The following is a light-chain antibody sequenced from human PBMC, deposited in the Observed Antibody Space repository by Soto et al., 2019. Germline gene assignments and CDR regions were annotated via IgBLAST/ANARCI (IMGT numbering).Light chain of an antibody. CDR2: GAS. J-gene: IGKJ1*01. V-gene: IGKV3-15*01. CDR3: QQYHNRPPWT. CDR1: QTVSNN. Sequence: EIVMTQSPVTLSVSQGERVTLSCRTSQTVSNNLALYQQKPGQAPRLLIYGASTMATDIPARFAGSWSGTEVSHTITSLQSEDFAIYYCQQYHNRPPWTFGQGTRVEI.